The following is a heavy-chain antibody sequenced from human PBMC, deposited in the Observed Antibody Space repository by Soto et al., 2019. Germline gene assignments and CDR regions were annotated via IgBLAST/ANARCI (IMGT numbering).Heavy chain of an antibody. CDR1: GFSFSSFA. D-gene: IGHD2-8*01. Sequence: GGSLRLSCAASGFSFSSFAMNWVRQAPGKGLEWVSNISGSADSTFYADSVKGRFTISRDNSKSTLYLQINSLRAEDTAKYYCARVMSISWYFDLWGRGTLVTVS. CDR3: ARVMSISWYFDL. CDR2: ISGSADST. V-gene: IGHV3-23*01. J-gene: IGHJ2*01.